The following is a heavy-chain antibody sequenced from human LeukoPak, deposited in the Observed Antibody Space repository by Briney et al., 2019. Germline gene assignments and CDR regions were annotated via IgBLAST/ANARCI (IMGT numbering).Heavy chain of an antibody. D-gene: IGHD2-15*01. J-gene: IGHJ4*02. Sequence: TSETLSLTCAVYGGSFSGYYWSWIRQPPGKGLEWIGEINHSGSTNYNPSLKSRVTISVDTSKNQFSLKLSSVTAADTAVYYCARKGFVRRVDFDYWGQGTLVTVSS. CDR2: INHSGST. CDR3: ARKGFVRRVDFDY. V-gene: IGHV4-34*01. CDR1: GGSFSGYY.